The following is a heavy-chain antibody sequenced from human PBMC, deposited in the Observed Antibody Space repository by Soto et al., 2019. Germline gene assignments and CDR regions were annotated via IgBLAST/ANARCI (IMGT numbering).Heavy chain of an antibody. CDR2: ISGSGGNT. CDR3: AKSYGSGSYGLY. Sequence: GGSLRLSCAASGFTFSSHVMSWVRQAPGKGLEWVSAISGSGGNTYYADSVKGRFTISRDNSKNTLYLQMNSLRAEDTAVYYCAKSYGSGSYGLYWGQGTLVTVSS. J-gene: IGHJ4*02. V-gene: IGHV3-23*01. D-gene: IGHD3-10*01. CDR1: GFTFSSHV.